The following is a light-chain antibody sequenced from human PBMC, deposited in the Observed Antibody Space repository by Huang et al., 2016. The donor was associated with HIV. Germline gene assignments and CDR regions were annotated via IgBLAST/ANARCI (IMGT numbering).Light chain of an antibody. CDR2: AAS. Sequence: IRMTQSPSSLSASTGDRVTITCRANQDINNFLDWYQQRPGSVPKLLIYAASTLQSGVPSRFSGNGSGTDFTLTIGCLHSEDVATYYCQQYDIHPLTFGPGTRVDIK. CDR3: QQYDIHPLT. J-gene: IGKJ3*01. CDR1: QDINNF. V-gene: IGKV1-8*01.